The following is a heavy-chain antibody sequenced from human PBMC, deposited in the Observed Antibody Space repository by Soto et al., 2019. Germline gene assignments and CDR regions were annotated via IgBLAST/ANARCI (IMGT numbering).Heavy chain of an antibody. J-gene: IGHJ6*02. Sequence: PSETLSLTCAVSGGSISSSNWWSWVRQPPGKGLEWIGEIYHSGSTNYNPSLKSRVTISVDKSKNQFSLKLSSVTAADTAVYYCERDSNRRFEGSGGSYFNYYGMEVWGQGTTVTVSS. D-gene: IGHD2-15*01. CDR1: GGSISSSNW. CDR3: ERDSNRRFEGSGGSYFNYYGMEV. CDR2: IYHSGST. V-gene: IGHV4-4*02.